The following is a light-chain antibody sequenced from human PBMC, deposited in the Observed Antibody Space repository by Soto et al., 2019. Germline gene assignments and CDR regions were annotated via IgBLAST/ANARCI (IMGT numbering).Light chain of an antibody. Sequence: EVVLTQSPGTLSVSPGERATLSCGASQSVSSNLAWYQQKPGQGPRLLIYGASSRATGIPARFSGSGSATEFTLTISSLQSEDFAVYFCQQYNRWPLTFGQGTKVDIK. V-gene: IGKV3-15*01. J-gene: IGKJ1*01. CDR1: QSVSSN. CDR2: GAS. CDR3: QQYNRWPLT.